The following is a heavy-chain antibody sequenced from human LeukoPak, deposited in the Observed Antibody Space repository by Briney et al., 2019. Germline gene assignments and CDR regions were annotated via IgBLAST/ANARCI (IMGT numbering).Heavy chain of an antibody. CDR3: ASLAGSGKYYYYMDV. D-gene: IGHD3-10*01. Sequence: SETLSLTCTVSGGSISSSSYYWGWIRQPPGKGLEWIGSIYYSGSTYYNPSLKSRVTVSVDTSKNQFSLKMSSVTAADTAVYYCASLAGSGKYYYYMDVWGKGTTVTVSS. J-gene: IGHJ6*03. CDR1: GGSISSSSYY. V-gene: IGHV4-39*01. CDR2: IYYSGST.